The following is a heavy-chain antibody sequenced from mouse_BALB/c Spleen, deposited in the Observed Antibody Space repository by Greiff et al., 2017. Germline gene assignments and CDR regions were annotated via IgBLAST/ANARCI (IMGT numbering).Heavy chain of an antibody. Sequence: ESGPSLVKPSQTLSLTCSVTGDSITSGYWNWIRKFPGNKLEYMGYISYSGSTYYNPSLKSRISITRDTSKNQYYLQLNSVTTEDTATYYCARYSLYDGYGDYAMDYWGQGTSVTVSS. CDR3: ARYSLYDGYGDYAMDY. CDR2: ISYSGST. CDR1: GDSITSGY. D-gene: IGHD2-3*01. V-gene: IGHV3-8*02. J-gene: IGHJ4*01.